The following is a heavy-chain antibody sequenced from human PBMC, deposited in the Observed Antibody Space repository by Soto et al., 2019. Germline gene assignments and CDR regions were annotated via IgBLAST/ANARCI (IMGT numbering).Heavy chain of an antibody. Sequence: GGSLRLSCAASGFTFSSYAMSWVRQAPGKGLEWVSGINNNGDSTYYADSVKGRFTISRDNSKNTLYLQMNSLRAEDTAVYYCAKTYYDILTGSAPDYWGQGTLVTVSS. V-gene: IGHV3-23*01. CDR2: INNNGDST. CDR1: GFTFSSYA. CDR3: AKTYYDILTGSAPDY. J-gene: IGHJ4*02. D-gene: IGHD3-9*01.